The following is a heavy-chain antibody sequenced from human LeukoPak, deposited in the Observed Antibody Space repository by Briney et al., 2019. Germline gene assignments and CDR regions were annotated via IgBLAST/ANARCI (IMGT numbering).Heavy chain of an antibody. Sequence: GGSLRLSCAASGFTFSTDWMNWVRQAPGKGLEWVATIKKDGSETYYVDFVKGRFTISRDNAKNSVHLQMNSLRAADTAVYYRSGGSGWTSEFWGQGTLVTVSS. CDR2: IKKDGSET. V-gene: IGHV3-7*04. CDR3: SGGSGWTSEF. CDR1: GFTFSTDW. J-gene: IGHJ1*01. D-gene: IGHD6-19*01.